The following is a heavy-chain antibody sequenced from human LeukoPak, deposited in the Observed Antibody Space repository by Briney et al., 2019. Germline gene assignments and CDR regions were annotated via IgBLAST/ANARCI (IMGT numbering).Heavy chain of an antibody. J-gene: IGHJ4*02. CDR2: ISSSSTI. D-gene: IGHD3-10*01. CDR1: GFTFSSYS. CDR3: ATSNSHELLWFGELSRFDY. Sequence: GGSLRLSCAASGFTFSSYSMNWVRQAPGKGLEWVSYISSSSTIYYADSVKGRFTISRDNAKNSLYLQMNSLRAEDTAVYYCATSNSHELLWFGELSRFDYWAREPWSPSPQ. V-gene: IGHV3-48*04.